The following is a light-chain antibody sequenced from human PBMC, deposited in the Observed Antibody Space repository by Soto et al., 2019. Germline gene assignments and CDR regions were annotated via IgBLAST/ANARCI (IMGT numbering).Light chain of an antibody. CDR1: SSDVGGYNY. V-gene: IGLV2-8*01. J-gene: IGLJ1*01. Sequence: QSALTQPPSASGSPGQAVAISCTGTSSDVGGYNYVSWYQLHPGKAPKLMIYEVNLRPSGVPDRFSGSKSGNTASLTVSGLRAEDEADYYCSSYAGSNNYVVGTVTKVTVL. CDR3: SSYAGSNNYV. CDR2: EVN.